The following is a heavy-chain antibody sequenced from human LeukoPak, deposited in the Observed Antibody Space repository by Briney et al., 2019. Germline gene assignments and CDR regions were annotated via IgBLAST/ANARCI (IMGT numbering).Heavy chain of an antibody. CDR3: ARVYYDILTDYSFDY. CDR1: GFTVTSNY. D-gene: IGHD3-9*01. Sequence: GGSLRLSCAASGFTVTSNYMSWVRQAPGKGLEWVANIKQDGSEKYYVDSVKGRFTISRDNAKNSLYLQMNSLRAEDTAVYYCARVYYDILTDYSFDYWGQGTLVTVSS. J-gene: IGHJ4*02. CDR2: IKQDGSEK. V-gene: IGHV3-7*01.